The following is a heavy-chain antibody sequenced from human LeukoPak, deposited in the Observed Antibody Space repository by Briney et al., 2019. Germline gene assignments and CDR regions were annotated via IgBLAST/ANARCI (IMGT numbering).Heavy chain of an antibody. CDR1: GGSFSGYY. CDR2: INHSGST. V-gene: IGHV4-34*01. J-gene: IGHJ4*02. D-gene: IGHD3-22*01. CDR3: ANLRYDSSGYFDY. Sequence: SETLSLTCAVYGGSFSGYYWSWIRQPPGKGLEWIGEINHSGSTNYNPSLKSRVTISVDTSKNQFSLKLSSVTAADTALYYCANLRYDSSGYFDYWGQGTLVTVSS.